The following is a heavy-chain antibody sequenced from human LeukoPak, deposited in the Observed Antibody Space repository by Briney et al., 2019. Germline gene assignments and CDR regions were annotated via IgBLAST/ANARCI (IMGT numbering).Heavy chain of an antibody. D-gene: IGHD4-17*01. CDR1: GGTFSSYA. Sequence: SVKVSCKASGGTFSSYAISWVRQAPGQGLEWMGGIIPIFGTANYAQKFQGRVTITADESTSTAYMELSSLRSEDTAVYYCALIYGDYGTSDYWGQGTLVTVSS. CDR2: IIPIFGTA. J-gene: IGHJ4*02. CDR3: ALIYGDYGTSDY. V-gene: IGHV1-69*13.